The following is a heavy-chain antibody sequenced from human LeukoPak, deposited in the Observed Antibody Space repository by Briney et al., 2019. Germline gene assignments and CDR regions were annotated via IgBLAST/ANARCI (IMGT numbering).Heavy chain of an antibody. J-gene: IGHJ4*02. Sequence: GGSLRLSCAASGFTFSSYAMSWVCQAPGEGLEWVSAISGSGGSTYYADSVKGRFTISRDNSKNTLYLQMNSLRAEDTAVYYCAKGNTIFGVVTPFDYWGQGTLVTVSS. CDR2: ISGSGGST. CDR1: GFTFSSYA. D-gene: IGHD3-3*01. CDR3: AKGNTIFGVVTPFDY. V-gene: IGHV3-23*01.